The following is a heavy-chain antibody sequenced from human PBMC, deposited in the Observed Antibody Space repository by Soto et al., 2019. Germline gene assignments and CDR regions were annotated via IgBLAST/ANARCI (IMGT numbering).Heavy chain of an antibody. J-gene: IGHJ4*02. CDR1: GFTFSSYS. CDR3: VRDYSFGFDY. V-gene: IGHV3-48*02. D-gene: IGHD6-13*01. Sequence: EVQLVESGGGLAQPGGSLRLFCAASGFTFSSYSVNWVRQAPGKGLEWVSNIWSASNINYADSVKGRFTVSRDNAKNSMSLQMNGLRDEDTAVYYCVRDYSFGFDYWGQGILVTVSS. CDR2: IWSASNI.